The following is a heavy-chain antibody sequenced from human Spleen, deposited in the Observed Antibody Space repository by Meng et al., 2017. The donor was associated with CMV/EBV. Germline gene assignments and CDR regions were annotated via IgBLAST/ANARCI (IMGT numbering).Heavy chain of an antibody. CDR1: GYTFTSYG. CDR2: ISAYNGNT. D-gene: IGHD2-2*02. J-gene: IGHJ5*02. Sequence: ASVKVSCKASGYTFTSYGIGWVRQAPGQGLEWMGWISAYNGNTNYAQKLQGGVTMTTDTSTSTAYMELRSLRSDDTAVYYCARDRCSSTSCYTNWFDPWGQGTLVTVSS. V-gene: IGHV1-18*01. CDR3: ARDRCSSTSCYTNWFDP.